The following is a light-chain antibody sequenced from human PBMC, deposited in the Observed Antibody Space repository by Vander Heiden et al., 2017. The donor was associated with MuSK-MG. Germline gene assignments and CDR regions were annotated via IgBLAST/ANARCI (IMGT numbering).Light chain of an antibody. J-gene: IGLJ3*02. CDR3: CARESDGEQQCWV. CDR2: GKN. CDR1: SLRSYY. Sequence: SEFTQYPAVSAALGQTDMSTCQGDSLRSYYASWYQQKPGQAPVLVIYGKNNRPSGIPDRFSGTSSEKTATGDRTGAEAEDEASDYWCARESDGEQQCWVFGAGTKVTVL. V-gene: IGLV3-19*01.